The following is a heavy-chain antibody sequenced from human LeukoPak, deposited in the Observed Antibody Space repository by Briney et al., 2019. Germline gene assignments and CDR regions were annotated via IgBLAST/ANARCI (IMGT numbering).Heavy chain of an antibody. CDR2: IYPRDGST. CDR3: ARDQEGFDY. J-gene: IGHJ4*02. Sequence: ASVKVSCKVSGYSFTSNYIHWVRQAPGQGLEWMGMIYPRDGSTSYAQRFQDRVTVTRVTSTSTVHMELSGLRSEDTAVYYCARDQEGFDYWGQGTLVTVSS. CDR1: GYSFTSNY. V-gene: IGHV1-46*01.